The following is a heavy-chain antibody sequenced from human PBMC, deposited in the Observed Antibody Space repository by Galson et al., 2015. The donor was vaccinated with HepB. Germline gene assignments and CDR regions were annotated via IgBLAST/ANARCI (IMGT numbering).Heavy chain of an antibody. V-gene: IGHV3-30*18. D-gene: IGHD1-26*01. CDR2: ISYDGSNE. CDR1: GFTFSSYG. J-gene: IGHJ6*03. CDR3: AKRGYSGSYKYMDV. Sequence: LRLSCAASGFTFSSYGMHRVRQAPGKGLEWVAVISYDGSNEYYADSVKGRFTISRDNSKNTLYLQMNSLRAEDTAVYYCAKRGYSGSYKYMDVWGKGTTVTVSS.